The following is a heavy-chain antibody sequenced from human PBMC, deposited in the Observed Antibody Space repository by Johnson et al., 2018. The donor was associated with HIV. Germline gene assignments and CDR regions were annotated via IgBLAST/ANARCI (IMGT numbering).Heavy chain of an antibody. V-gene: IGHV3-7*05. Sequence: MLLVESGGGLVQPGGSLRLSCAASGFTFSSYWMSWVRQAPGKGLEWVANIKQDGSEKYYVDSVKGRFTISRDNAKNSLYLQMNSLRAEDTALYYCARWIRYCGGDCYDVFDIWGQGTKVTVSS. D-gene: IGHD2-21*02. J-gene: IGHJ3*02. CDR1: GFTFSSYW. CDR3: ARWIRYCGGDCYDVFDI. CDR2: IKQDGSEK.